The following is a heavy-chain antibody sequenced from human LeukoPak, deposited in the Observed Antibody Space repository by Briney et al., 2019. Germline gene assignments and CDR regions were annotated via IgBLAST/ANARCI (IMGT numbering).Heavy chain of an antibody. CDR3: ARDRYGDYGDFDY. CDR1: GFTFSSYA. V-gene: IGHV3-30*04. J-gene: IGHJ4*02. CDR2: ISYDGSNK. D-gene: IGHD4-17*01. Sequence: PGGSLRLSCAASGFTFSSYAMHWVRQAPGKGLEWVAVISYDGSNKYYADSVKGRFTISRDNSKNTLYLQMNSLRAEDTAVYYCARDRYGDYGDFDYWGQGTLVTLSS.